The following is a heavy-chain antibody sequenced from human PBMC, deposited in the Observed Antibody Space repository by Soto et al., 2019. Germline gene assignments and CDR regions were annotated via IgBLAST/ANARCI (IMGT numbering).Heavy chain of an antibody. CDR3: VREQYYYDSRGYTCYYYGMDV. Sequence: EVQLVESGGGLVQPVGSLRLSCAASGFTFSSYWMSWVRQAPGKGLEWVANIKQDGSEKYYVDAVKGRFTISRDNAKNLLYLQVNSLSDEERDVYYCVREQYYYDSRGYTCYYYGMDVWGKGTTVTVSS. CDR1: GFTFSSYW. D-gene: IGHD3-22*01. CDR2: IKQDGSEK. J-gene: IGHJ6*04. V-gene: IGHV3-7*04.